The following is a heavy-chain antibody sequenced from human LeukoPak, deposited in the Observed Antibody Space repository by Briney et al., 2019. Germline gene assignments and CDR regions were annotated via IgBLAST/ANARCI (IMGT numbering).Heavy chain of an antibody. CDR2: ISYSGST. CDR3: ARYVWGSYPTFEDY. J-gene: IGHJ4*02. CDR1: GGSISSYY. Sequence: SETLSLTCTVSGGSISSYYWSWIRQPPGKGLEWIGCISYSGSTNYNPSLKSRVTISVDTSKNQFSLKLSSVTAADTAVYYCARYVWGSYPTFEDYWGQGTLVTVPS. V-gene: IGHV4-59*01. D-gene: IGHD3-16*02.